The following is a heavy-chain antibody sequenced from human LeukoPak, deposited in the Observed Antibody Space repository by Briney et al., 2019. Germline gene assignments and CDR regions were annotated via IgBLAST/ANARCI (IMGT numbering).Heavy chain of an antibody. V-gene: IGHV3-21*06. CDR1: GFIFSDYT. Sequence: PGRSLRLSCAASGFIFSDYTMNWVRQAPGKGLEWVSCIIGGRDYIYYADSVKGRFTISRDNAKNSLFVQMNGLRAEDTAVYYCAVDYGGKGGFDMCGQGTLVTVSS. J-gene: IGHJ3*02. CDR3: AVDYGGKGGFDM. D-gene: IGHD4-23*01. CDR2: IIGGRDYI.